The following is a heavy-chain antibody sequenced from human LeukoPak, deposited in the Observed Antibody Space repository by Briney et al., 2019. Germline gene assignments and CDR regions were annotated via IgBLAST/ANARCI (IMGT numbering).Heavy chain of an antibody. J-gene: IGHJ4*02. CDR2: IDWDDDK. CDR3: ARVSIAASGTCDY. CDR1: GFSLSTSGMC. V-gene: IGHV2-70*11. Sequence: GPSLVKPTHTLTLSCTISGFSLSTSGMCVSWIRQPPGKALVWLARIDWDDDKYYSTSLKTRLTISKDTSKNQVVLTMTNMDPVDTATYYCARVSIAASGTCDYWGQGTLVTVSS. D-gene: IGHD6-13*01.